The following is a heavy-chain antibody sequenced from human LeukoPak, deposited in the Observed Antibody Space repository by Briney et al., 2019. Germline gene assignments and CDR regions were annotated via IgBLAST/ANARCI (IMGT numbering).Heavy chain of an antibody. CDR1: GFTFSSHA. CDR2: ITNDNGDT. D-gene: IGHD2/OR15-2a*01. CDR3: AREGISRKMDLDY. Sequence: GGSLRLSCAASGFTFSSHAMSWVRQAPEKGLEWVSSITNDNGDTFYADSVKGRLTISRDDSKNTLYLQMNSLRAEDTAVYYCAREGISRKMDLDYWGQGTLVTVSS. V-gene: IGHV3-23*01. J-gene: IGHJ4*02.